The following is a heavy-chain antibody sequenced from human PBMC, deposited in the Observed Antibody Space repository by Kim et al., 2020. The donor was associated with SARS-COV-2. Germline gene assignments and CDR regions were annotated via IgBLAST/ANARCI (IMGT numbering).Heavy chain of an antibody. J-gene: IGHJ3*02. CDR1: GFTFSSYD. CDR3: AREERIAMIVVVITSAFEI. V-gene: IGHV3-48*03. CDR2: ISSSGSTI. Sequence: GGSLRLSCAASGFTFSSYDMNWVRQAPGKGLEWVSYISSSGSTIFYADSVKGRFTISRDNAKNSLSLQMNSLRAEDTAVYYCAREERIAMIVVVITSAFEIWGQGTMVTVSS. D-gene: IGHD3-22*01.